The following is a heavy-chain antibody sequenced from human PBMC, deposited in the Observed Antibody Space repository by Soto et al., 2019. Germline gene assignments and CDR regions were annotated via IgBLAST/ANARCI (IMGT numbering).Heavy chain of an antibody. D-gene: IGHD3-16*02. CDR1: GFTFSRHT. CDR2: ISYDGSNK. V-gene: IGHV3-30*04. CDR3: ARVRLRLGELSLLWYFDH. J-gene: IGHJ4*02. Sequence: QVQLEESGGGVVQPGRSLRLSCAASGFTFSRHTMHWVRQAPGKGLEWVASISYDGSNKYYADSVKGRFTISRDNSKNTLSVQMDSLRAEDTAVYYCARVRLRLGELSLLWYFDHWGQGTLVTVSS.